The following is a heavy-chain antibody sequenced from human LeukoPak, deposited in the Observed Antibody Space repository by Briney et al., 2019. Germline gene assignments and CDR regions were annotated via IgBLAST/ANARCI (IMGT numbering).Heavy chain of an antibody. Sequence: ASETLSPTCTVSGGSISSYYWSWIRQPPGKGLEWIGYIYYSGSTNYNPSLKSRVTISVDTSKNQFSLKLSSVTAADTAVYYCARGAPTAHYFDYWGQGTLVTVSS. J-gene: IGHJ4*02. CDR3: ARGAPTAHYFDY. CDR1: GGSISSYY. CDR2: IYYSGST. V-gene: IGHV4-59*01.